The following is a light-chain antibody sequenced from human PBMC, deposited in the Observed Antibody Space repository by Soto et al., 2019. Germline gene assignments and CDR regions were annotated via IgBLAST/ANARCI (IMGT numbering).Light chain of an antibody. J-gene: IGKJ1*01. CDR1: QSVSTNY. Sequence: EIVLTQSPGTLSLSPGERATLSCRASQSVSTNYLAWYQRKPGQAPWLLIYGASSRATDIPRRFSGSGSGTDFTLTITRLEPEDFAVYYCQQYGSSPPTFGQGTKVEVK. V-gene: IGKV3-20*01. CDR2: GAS. CDR3: QQYGSSPPT.